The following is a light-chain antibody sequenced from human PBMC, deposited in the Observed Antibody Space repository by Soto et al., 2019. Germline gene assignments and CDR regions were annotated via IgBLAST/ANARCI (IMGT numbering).Light chain of an antibody. J-gene: IGKJ4*01. CDR3: QQYGSSHLT. CDR1: QSVSSSY. V-gene: IGKV3-20*01. Sequence: VMTQRPAPLSLSLGERGPPSPAASQSVSSSYLAWYQQKPGQAPRLLIYGASSRATGIPDRFSGSGSGTDFTLTISRLEPEDFAVYYCQQYGSSHLTFGGGTKVDIK. CDR2: GAS.